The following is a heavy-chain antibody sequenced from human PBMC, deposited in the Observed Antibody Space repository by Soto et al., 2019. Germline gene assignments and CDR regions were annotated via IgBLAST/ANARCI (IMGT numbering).Heavy chain of an antibody. V-gene: IGHV2-5*02. CDR2: IYWDDDK. Sequence: QITLRETGPTLVNPTQTLTLTCTLSGFSLTTDGAGVGWIRQPPGKALEWLALIYWDDDKRYSPALRSRLTITKDTSKNQVVLTMTNVDPVDTATYYCAHRPLDYNSCAPYFDYWGQGTLVTVSS. CDR3: AHRPLDYNSCAPYFDY. CDR1: GFSLTTDGAG. J-gene: IGHJ4*02. D-gene: IGHD2-15*01.